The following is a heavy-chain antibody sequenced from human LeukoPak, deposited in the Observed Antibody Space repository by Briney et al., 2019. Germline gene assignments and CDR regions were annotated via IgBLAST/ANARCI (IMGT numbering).Heavy chain of an antibody. CDR3: ASSVVVMDAFDI. D-gene: IGHD3-22*01. CDR2: IKQDGSEI. Sequence: GGSLRLSCAASGFTFSSYWMSWVRQAPGKGLEWVANIKQDGSEIYYVDSVKGRFTISRDNAKNSLYLQMNSLRAEDTAVYYCASSVVVMDAFDIWGQGTMVTVSS. J-gene: IGHJ3*02. V-gene: IGHV3-7*01. CDR1: GFTFSSYW.